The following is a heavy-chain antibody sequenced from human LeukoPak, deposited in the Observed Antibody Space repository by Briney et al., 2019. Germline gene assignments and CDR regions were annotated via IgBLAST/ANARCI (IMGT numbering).Heavy chain of an antibody. CDR3: ARGELLWFGELSYMDV. CDR2: ISGSTGDT. V-gene: IGHV1-18*01. Sequence: ASVKVSCKASGYSFVLYGISWVRQAPGKGPEWMGWISGSTGDTNYAQKFQGRVTMTADTSSSTAYMELRSLRSDDTAVYYCARGELLWFGELSYMDVWGKGTTATISS. CDR1: GYSFVLYG. D-gene: IGHD3-10*01. J-gene: IGHJ6*03.